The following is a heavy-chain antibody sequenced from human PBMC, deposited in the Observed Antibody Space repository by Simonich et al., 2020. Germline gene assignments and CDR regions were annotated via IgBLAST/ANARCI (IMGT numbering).Heavy chain of an antibody. Sequence: EVQLVESGGGLVQPGGSLRLSCAASGFTFSSYWMHWVRQAPGKGQVWGARINSDGSSTSYADSGKGRFTISRDNAKNTLYLQMNSLRAEDTAVYYCARDYINYDAFDIWGQGTMVTVSS. J-gene: IGHJ3*02. V-gene: IGHV3-74*01. CDR1: GFTFSSYW. CDR3: ARDYINYDAFDI. CDR2: INSDGSST. D-gene: IGHD4-4*01.